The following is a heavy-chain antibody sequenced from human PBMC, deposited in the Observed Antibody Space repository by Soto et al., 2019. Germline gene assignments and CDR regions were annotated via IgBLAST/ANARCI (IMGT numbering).Heavy chain of an antibody. CDR3: AREASVLIPAAQPSRFDS. V-gene: IGHV1-18*01. Sequence: ASVKVSCKGFGHSFMKYGINWVRQAPGQGLEWVGWISPYSGYTHSAQKFHGRLTLTTDTAASTAYMELRILRSADTALYYCAREASVLIPAAQPSRFDSWGQGTLVTVS. CDR2: ISPYSGYT. D-gene: IGHD2-2*01. J-gene: IGHJ4*02. CDR1: GHSFMKYG.